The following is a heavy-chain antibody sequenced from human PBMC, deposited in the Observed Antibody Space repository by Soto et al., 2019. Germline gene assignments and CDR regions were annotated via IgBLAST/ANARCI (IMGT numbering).Heavy chain of an antibody. D-gene: IGHD3-16*01. CDR3: AKGGYYSLFDI. CDR2: ISGSGGRT. CDR1: GFPFSSYA. J-gene: IGHJ3*02. Sequence: PGGSLRLSCVSSGFPFSSYAMIWVRQTPGKGLEWVSVISGSGGRTYYADSVKGRFTISRDNSNNTLSLQMHILRVEDTAVYFCAKGGYYSLFDIWGQGTMVTVSS. V-gene: IGHV3-23*01.